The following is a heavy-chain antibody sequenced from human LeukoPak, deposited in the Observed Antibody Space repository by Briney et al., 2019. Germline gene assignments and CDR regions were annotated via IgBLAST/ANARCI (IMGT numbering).Heavy chain of an antibody. J-gene: IGHJ4*02. Sequence: SETLSLTCAVYGGSFSGYYWSWIRQPPGKGLEWIGEINHSGSTNYNPSLKSQVTISVDPSKNQFPLRLGSGPAADTAVYYCARGTDTAMVPDVLDYWGQGTLVTVSS. CDR1: GGSFSGYY. CDR3: ARGTDTAMVPDVLDY. CDR2: INHSGST. D-gene: IGHD5-18*01. V-gene: IGHV4-34*01.